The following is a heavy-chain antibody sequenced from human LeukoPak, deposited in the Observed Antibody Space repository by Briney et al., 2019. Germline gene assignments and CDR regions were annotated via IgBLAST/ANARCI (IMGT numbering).Heavy chain of an antibody. Sequence: ASVKVSCKASGGTFSSYAISWVRQAPGQGLEWMGGIIPIFGIANYAQKFQGRVTITADESTSTAYMELSSLRSEDTAVYYCARFLNYDILTGKPYYYYGMDVWGQGTTVTVSS. J-gene: IGHJ6*02. CDR3: ARFLNYDILTGKPYYYYGMDV. V-gene: IGHV1-69*13. CDR2: IIPIFGIA. D-gene: IGHD3-9*01. CDR1: GGTFSSYA.